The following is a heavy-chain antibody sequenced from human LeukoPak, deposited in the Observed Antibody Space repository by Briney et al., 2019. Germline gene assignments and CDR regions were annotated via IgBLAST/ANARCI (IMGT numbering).Heavy chain of an antibody. J-gene: IGHJ4*02. Sequence: GGSLRLSCAASEFTFSDYYMSWIRQAPGKGLEWVSYISSSGSTIYYADSVKGRFTISRDNAQNSLYLQMNSLRAEDTAVYYCARETCSSTSCYDFDYWGQGTLVTVSS. CDR1: EFTFSDYY. CDR3: ARETCSSTSCYDFDY. D-gene: IGHD2-2*01. V-gene: IGHV3-11*01. CDR2: ISSSGSTI.